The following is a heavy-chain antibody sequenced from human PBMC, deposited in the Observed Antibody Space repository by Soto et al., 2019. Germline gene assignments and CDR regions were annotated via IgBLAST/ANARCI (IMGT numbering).Heavy chain of an antibody. CDR2: TSSSSSYI. Sequence: GGSLRLSCAASGFTFSSYSMNWVRQAPGKGLEWVSSTSSSSSYIYCADSVKGRFTISRDNAKNSLYLQMNSLRAEDTAVYYCARDTKYYYYYGMDVWGQGTTVTVSS. J-gene: IGHJ6*02. V-gene: IGHV3-21*01. CDR1: GFTFSSYS. D-gene: IGHD2-8*01. CDR3: ARDTKYYYYYGMDV.